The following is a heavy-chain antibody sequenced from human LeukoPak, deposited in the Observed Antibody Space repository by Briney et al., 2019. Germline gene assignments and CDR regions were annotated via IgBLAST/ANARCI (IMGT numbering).Heavy chain of an antibody. CDR2: ISYSGST. Sequence: SETLSLTCTVSGGSISSYYWSWIRQPPGKGLEWIGYISYSGSTNYNPSLKGRVTISADTSKNQFSLRLSSVTAADTAVYYCAGRQRWPFDYWGQGTLVTVSS. CDR1: GGSISSYY. V-gene: IGHV4-59*01. CDR3: AGRQRWPFDY. D-gene: IGHD2-15*01. J-gene: IGHJ4*02.